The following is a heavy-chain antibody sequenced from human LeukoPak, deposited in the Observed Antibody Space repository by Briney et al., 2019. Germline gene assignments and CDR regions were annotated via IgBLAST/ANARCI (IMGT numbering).Heavy chain of an antibody. CDR1: GFTFSSYA. D-gene: IGHD3-3*01. Sequence: GGSLRLSCAASGFTFSSYAMHWVRQAPGKGLEWVAVISYDGSNKYYADSVKGRFTISRDNSKNTLYLQMNSLRAEDTAVYYCARGQVLRFLEWLYYFDYWGQGTLVTVS. CDR2: ISYDGSNK. V-gene: IGHV3-30-3*01. CDR3: ARGQVLRFLEWLYYFDY. J-gene: IGHJ4*02.